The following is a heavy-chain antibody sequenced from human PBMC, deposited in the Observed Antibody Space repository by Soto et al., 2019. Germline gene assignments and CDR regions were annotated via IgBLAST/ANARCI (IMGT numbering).Heavy chain of an antibody. CDR2: VSFDGNNR. J-gene: IGHJ5*02. V-gene: IGHV3-30*04. Sequence: GGSLRLSCAASGFTFSKYAMYWVRQAPGRGPEWVAVVSFDGNNRFHADSVRGRFTISRDNSKSTLFLQMDSLRVEDTAVYYCATPIRFPSLGWFDPWGQGTLVTVSS. D-gene: IGHD3-3*01. CDR1: GFTFSKYA. CDR3: ATPIRFPSLGWFDP.